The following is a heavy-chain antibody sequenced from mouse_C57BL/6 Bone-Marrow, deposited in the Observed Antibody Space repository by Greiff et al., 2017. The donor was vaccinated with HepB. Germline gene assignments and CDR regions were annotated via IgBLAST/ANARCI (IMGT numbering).Heavy chain of an antibody. CDR2: IHPNSGST. J-gene: IGHJ2*01. Sequence: QVQLQQSGAELVKPGASVKLSCKASGYTFTSYWMHWVKQRPGQGLEWIGMIHPNSGSTNYNEKFKSKATLTVDKSSSTAYMQLSSLTSEDSAVYYCARSLCDGSFDYWGQGTTLTVSS. CDR3: ARSLCDGSFDY. CDR1: GYTFTSYW. D-gene: IGHD2-3*01. V-gene: IGHV1-64*01.